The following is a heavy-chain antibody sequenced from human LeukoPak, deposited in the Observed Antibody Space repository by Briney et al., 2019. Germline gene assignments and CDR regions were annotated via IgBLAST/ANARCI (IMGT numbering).Heavy chain of an antibody. Sequence: SETLSLTCAVYGGSFSGYYWSWIRQPPGKGLEWIGEINHSGSTNHNPSLKSRVTISVDTSKNQFSLKLSSVTAADTAVYYCAGRIVVVPAAEINWFDPWGQGTLVTVSS. V-gene: IGHV4-34*01. CDR1: GGSFSGYY. CDR3: AGRIVVVPAAEINWFDP. D-gene: IGHD2-2*01. J-gene: IGHJ5*02. CDR2: INHSGST.